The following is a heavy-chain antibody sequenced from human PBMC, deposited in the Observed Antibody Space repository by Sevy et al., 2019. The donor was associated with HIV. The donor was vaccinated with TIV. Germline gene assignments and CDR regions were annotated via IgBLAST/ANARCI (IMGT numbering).Heavy chain of an antibody. V-gene: IGHV3-23*01. CDR3: AKGAGYSSGWYDAFDI. CDR1: GFTFSSYA. J-gene: IGHJ3*02. Sequence: GGSLTLSCAASGFTFSSYAMSWVRHAPGKGLEWVSAISGSGGSTYYADSVKGRFTISRDNSKNTLYLQMNSLRAEDTAVYYCAKGAGYSSGWYDAFDIWGQGTMVTVSS. D-gene: IGHD6-19*01. CDR2: ISGSGGST.